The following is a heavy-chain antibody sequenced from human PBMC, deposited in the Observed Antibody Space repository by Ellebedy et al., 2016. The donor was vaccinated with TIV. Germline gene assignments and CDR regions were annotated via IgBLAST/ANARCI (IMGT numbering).Heavy chain of an antibody. Sequence: SVKVSCXASGGSFGSWPINWVRQAPGQGLEWMGAIIPSFGTTRFAQKFQDRVTITADESTRTGFMELSSLRSDDTAVYYCAAVRFGMDVWGQGTTVTVSS. J-gene: IGHJ6*02. CDR2: IIPSFGTT. CDR1: GGSFGSWP. D-gene: IGHD6-19*01. V-gene: IGHV1-69*13. CDR3: AAVRFGMDV.